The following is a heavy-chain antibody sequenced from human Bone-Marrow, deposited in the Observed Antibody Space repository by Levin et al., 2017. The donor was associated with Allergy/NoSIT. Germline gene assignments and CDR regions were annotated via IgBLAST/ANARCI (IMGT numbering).Heavy chain of an antibody. CDR1: GFTFGFGFDNCA. J-gene: IGHJ5*02. Sequence: PGGSLRLSCAGSGFTFGFGFDNCAIAWVRRAPGKGLEWVASISPNGQHIYYPDSLRGRFTISRDNSKNSVYLQMDSLRVEDTAEYFCARDPRGSVILSDVGWFDPWGQGTLVTVSS. CDR2: ISPNGQHI. CDR3: ARDPRGSVILSDVGWFDP. D-gene: IGHD1-26*01. V-gene: IGHV3-21*01.